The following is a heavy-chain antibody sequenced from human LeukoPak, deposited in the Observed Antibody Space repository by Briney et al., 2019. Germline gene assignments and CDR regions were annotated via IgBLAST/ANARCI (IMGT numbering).Heavy chain of an antibody. CDR1: GYTFTSYA. CDR3: ARIRLSSSPEDAFFI. V-gene: IGHV1-8*03. D-gene: IGHD4-17*01. Sequence: ASVKVSCKASGYTFTSYAINWVRQATGEGLECRGWKNPNSGNTGYAQKFQGRVTITRSTSISTAYMELSRRTSAYTAVYYLARIRLSSSPEDAFFIWGEETKVTVSS. CDR2: KNPNSGNT. J-gene: IGHJ3*02.